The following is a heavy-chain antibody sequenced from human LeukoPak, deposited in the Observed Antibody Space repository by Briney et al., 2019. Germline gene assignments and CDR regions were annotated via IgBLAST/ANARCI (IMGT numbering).Heavy chain of an antibody. CDR2: ISYGGSNK. V-gene: IGHV3-30*03. Sequence: PGGSLRLSCAASGFTFSTYGMHWVRQAPGKGLEWVAVISYGGSNKYYTDSVKGRFTISRDNSKNTLYLQMDSLRAEDTAVYYCALTYAWGQGTLVTVSS. D-gene: IGHD4-17*01. CDR1: GFTFSTYG. CDR3: ALTYA. J-gene: IGHJ5*02.